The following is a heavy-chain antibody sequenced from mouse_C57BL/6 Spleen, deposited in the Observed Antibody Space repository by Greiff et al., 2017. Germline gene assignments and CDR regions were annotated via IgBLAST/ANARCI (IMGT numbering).Heavy chain of an antibody. D-gene: IGHD2-3*01. CDR1: DSEVFPIAY. V-gene: IGHV15-2*01. Sequence: VHLVESGSELRSPGSSVKLSCKDFDSEVFPIAYMSWVRQKPGHGFEWIGGILPSIGRTTYGEKFEDKATLDADTLSNTAYLELNSLTSEDSAIYYCARRSYDGYYVYFDVWGTGTTVTVSS. J-gene: IGHJ1*03. CDR2: ILPSIGRT. CDR3: ARRSYDGYYVYFDV.